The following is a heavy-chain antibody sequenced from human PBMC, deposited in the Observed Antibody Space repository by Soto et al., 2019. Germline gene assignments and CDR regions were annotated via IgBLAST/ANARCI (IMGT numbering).Heavy chain of an antibody. V-gene: IGHV4-31*03. CDR1: GGSISSGGYY. D-gene: IGHD3-22*01. J-gene: IGHJ5*02. CDR2: IHYSGST. CDR3: AKFSYHDSSGYYFYWFDP. Sequence: PSETLSLTCTVSGGSISSGGYYWSWIRQHPGKGLEWIGYIHYSGSTYYNPSLKSRVTISVDTSKNQFSLKLSSVTAADTAVYYCAKFSYHDSSGYYFYWFDPGGQGALVTVSS.